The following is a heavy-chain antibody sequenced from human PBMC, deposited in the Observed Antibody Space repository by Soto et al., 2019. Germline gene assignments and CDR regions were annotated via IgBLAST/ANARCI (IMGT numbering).Heavy chain of an antibody. V-gene: IGHV3-9*01. Sequence: EVQLVESGGGLVQPGRSLRLSCAASGFTFDDYAMHWVRQAPGKGLEWVSVIYAGGSTSYADSVKGRFTVSRDNSNNTLFLQLNSLRVEDTALYYCARGTWGISWPNFFDYWGQGVLVTVSS. J-gene: IGHJ4*02. CDR2: IYAGGST. D-gene: IGHD6-13*01. CDR1: GFTFDDYA. CDR3: ARGTWGISWPNFFDY.